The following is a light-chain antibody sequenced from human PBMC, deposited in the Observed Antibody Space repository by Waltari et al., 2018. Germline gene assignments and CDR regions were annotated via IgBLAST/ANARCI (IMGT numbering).Light chain of an antibody. CDR2: KAS. V-gene: IGKV1-5*03. J-gene: IGKJ2*01. CDR3: QQYSSYST. Sequence: DIQMTQSPSTLSASLGDRVTITCRASQSIGSWLAWYQQKPGKAPKLLIYKASSLESGVPSRFSGSGSGTEFTLTISSLQPDDFATYSCQQYSSYSTFGQGTKLEI. CDR1: QSIGSW.